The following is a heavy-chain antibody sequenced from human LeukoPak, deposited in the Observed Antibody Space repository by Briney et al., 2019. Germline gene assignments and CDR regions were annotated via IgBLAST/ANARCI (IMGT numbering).Heavy chain of an antibody. CDR1: GFTFSSYG. Sequence: GGSLRLSCAASGFTFSSYGVHWVRQAPGKGLEWVAVIWYDGSNKYYADSVKGRFTISRDNSKNTLYLQMNSLRAEDTAVYYCARDGYSNYESDYWGQGTLVTVSS. J-gene: IGHJ4*02. D-gene: IGHD4-11*01. CDR3: ARDGYSNYESDY. V-gene: IGHV3-33*01. CDR2: IWYDGSNK.